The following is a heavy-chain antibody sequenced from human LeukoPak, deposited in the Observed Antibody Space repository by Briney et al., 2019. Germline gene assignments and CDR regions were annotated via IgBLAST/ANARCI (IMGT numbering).Heavy chain of an antibody. CDR2: INSDGSST. Sequence: GGSLRLSCAASGFTFSSYWMHWVRQAPGKGLVWVSRINSDGSSTNYADSVKGRFTISRDNAKNTLYLQMNSLRAEDTAVYYCARAEIYYYGSGSPDYWGQGTLVTVSS. V-gene: IGHV3-74*01. D-gene: IGHD3-10*01. CDR1: GFTFSSYW. CDR3: ARAEIYYYGSGSPDY. J-gene: IGHJ4*02.